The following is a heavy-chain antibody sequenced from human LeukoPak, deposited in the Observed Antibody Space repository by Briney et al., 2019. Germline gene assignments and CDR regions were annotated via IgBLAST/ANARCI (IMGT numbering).Heavy chain of an antibody. D-gene: IGHD1-7*01. CDR2: IYWDDDK. CDR1: GFSLSTSGVG. CDR3: AHLNSSITGTTGFDP. V-gene: IGHV2-5*02. J-gene: IGHJ5*02. Sequence: SGPTLVKPTQTLTLTCTFSGFSLSTSGVGVGGIRQPPGKALEWLALIYWDDDKRYSPSLKSRLTITKDTSKNQVVLTMTNMDPVDTATYYCAHLNSSITGTTGFDPWGQGTLVTVSS.